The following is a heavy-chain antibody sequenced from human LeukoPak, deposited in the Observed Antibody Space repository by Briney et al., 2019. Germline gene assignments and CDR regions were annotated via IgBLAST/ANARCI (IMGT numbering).Heavy chain of an antibody. D-gene: IGHD3-10*01. J-gene: IGHJ6*03. CDR2: ISAYNGNT. CDR1: GYTFTSYG. CDR3: ARAGSGSLTSGYYYYMDV. V-gene: IGHV1-18*01. Sequence: GASVKVSCKASGYTFTSYGISWVRQAPGQGLEWMGWISAYNGNTNYAQKLQGRVTMTTDTSTSTAYMELRSLRSDDTAVYYCARAGSGSLTSGYYYYMDVWGKGTTVTISS.